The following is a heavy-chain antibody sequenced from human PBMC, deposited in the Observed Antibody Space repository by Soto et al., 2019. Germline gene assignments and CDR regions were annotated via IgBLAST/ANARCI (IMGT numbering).Heavy chain of an antibody. V-gene: IGHV4-38-2*02. CDR2: IYHSGST. CDR3: ARDSSSWYEDYYYGMDV. CDR1: GYSISSGYY. Sequence: SETLSLTCAVSGYSISSGYYWGWMRQPPGKGLEWIGSIYHSGSTYYNPSLKSRVTISVDTSKNQFSLKLSSVTAADTAVYYCARDSSSWYEDYYYGMDVWGQGTTVT. D-gene: IGHD6-13*01. J-gene: IGHJ6*02.